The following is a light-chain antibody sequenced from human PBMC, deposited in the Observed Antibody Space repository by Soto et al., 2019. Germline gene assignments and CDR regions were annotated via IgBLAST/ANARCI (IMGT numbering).Light chain of an antibody. CDR2: DVS. CDR3: SSYTSSSTPHVV. CDR1: SSDDGGYNY. J-gene: IGLJ2*01. Sequence: QSALTHPASVSGSPGQSITISCTGTSSDDGGYNYVSWYQQHPGKAPKLMIYDVSNRPSGVSNRFSGSKSGNTASLTISGLQAEDEADYYCSSYTSSSTPHVVFGGGTKVTVL. V-gene: IGLV2-14*01.